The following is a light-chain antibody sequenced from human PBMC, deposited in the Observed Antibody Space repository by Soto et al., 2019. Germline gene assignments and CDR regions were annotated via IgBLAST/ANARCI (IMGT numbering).Light chain of an antibody. Sequence: QSVLTQPASVSGSPGQSITISCTGTSSDVGGYNCVCWYQQHPGKAPKLIIYDVSHRPSGVSDRFSGSKSGNTASLTTSGLQAEDEADYFCSSYTSSTTLLFGGGTKLTVL. CDR3: SSYTSSTTLL. J-gene: IGLJ2*01. CDR2: DVS. V-gene: IGLV2-14*03. CDR1: SSDVGGYNC.